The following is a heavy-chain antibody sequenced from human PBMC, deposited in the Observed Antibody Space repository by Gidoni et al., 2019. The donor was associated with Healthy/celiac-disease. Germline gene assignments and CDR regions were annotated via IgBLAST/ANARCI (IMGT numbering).Heavy chain of an antibody. Sequence: QVQLQQSGPGLVKPSQTLSLTCAISGDSLSSHSSPWNLLSQSPSRGLEWLGRTYYRSKWYNDYAVSVKSRITINPDTSKNQFSLQLNSVTPEDTAVYYCARGYPYYCSSTSCYQVGQDFDYWGQGTLVTVSS. D-gene: IGHD2-2*01. CDR2: TYYRSKWYN. J-gene: IGHJ4*02. CDR3: ARGYPYYCSSTSCYQVGQDFDY. CDR1: GDSLSSHSSP. V-gene: IGHV6-1*01.